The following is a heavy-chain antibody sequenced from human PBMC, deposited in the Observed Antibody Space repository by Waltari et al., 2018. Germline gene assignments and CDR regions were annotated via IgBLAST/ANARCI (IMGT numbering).Heavy chain of an antibody. J-gene: IGHJ4*02. CDR1: GFTFSNDG. D-gene: IGHD2-15*01. Sequence: EVQLLESGGGLVQPGGSLRLSCAASGFTFSNDGMGWVRQAPGKGLECISSIFASGSDAFYADSVKGRFTISRDNSKNTLYLQMDSLGVEDTAIYYCAKETQRTPYYWGQGTLVTVSS. CDR3: AKETQRTPYY. CDR2: IFASGSDA. V-gene: IGHV3-23*01.